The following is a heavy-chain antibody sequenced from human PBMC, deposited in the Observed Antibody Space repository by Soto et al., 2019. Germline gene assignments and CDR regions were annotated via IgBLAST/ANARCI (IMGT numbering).Heavy chain of an antibody. J-gene: IGHJ6*02. Sequence: QVQLVQSGAEVQKPGASVKVSCKASGYTFTGYYMRWVRQAPGQGLEWMGWINPNSGGTNYAQKFQGRVAMTRDTSINTAYMELRRLRSDDTAVYYCARVQGYCSSSSCKEGDYYYGMDVWGQGTTVTVSS. V-gene: IGHV1-2*02. CDR1: GYTFTGYY. CDR2: INPNSGGT. CDR3: ARVQGYCSSSSCKEGDYYYGMDV. D-gene: IGHD2-2*01.